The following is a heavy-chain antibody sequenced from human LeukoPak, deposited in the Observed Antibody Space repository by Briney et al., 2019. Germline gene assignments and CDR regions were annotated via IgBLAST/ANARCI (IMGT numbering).Heavy chain of an antibody. CDR3: ARDLRITMIVVLSYDAFDI. V-gene: IGHV3-7*03. J-gene: IGHJ3*02. Sequence: GSLRLSCAASGFTFSSYWMSWVRQAPGKGLEWVANIKQDGSEKYYVDSVKGRFTISRDNAKNSLYLQMNSLRAEDTAVYYCARDLRITMIVVLSYDAFDIWGQGTMVTVSS. CDR1: GFTFSSYW. CDR2: IKQDGSEK. D-gene: IGHD3-22*01.